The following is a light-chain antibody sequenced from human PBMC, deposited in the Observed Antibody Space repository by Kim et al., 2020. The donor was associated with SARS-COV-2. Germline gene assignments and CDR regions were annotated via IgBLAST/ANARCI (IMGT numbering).Light chain of an antibody. V-gene: IGLV1-40*01. CDR3: QSYDNTLSGSRV. CDR2: GNT. CDR1: SSNIGTDYD. J-gene: IGLJ3*02. Sequence: QSVLTQPPSVSGAPGQRITISCTGSSSNIGTDYDVHWYQHLPGTAPKLLIYGNTNRPSGVPDRFSASKSGTSASLAITGLQAEDEADYYCQSYDNTLSGSRVFGGGTQLTVL.